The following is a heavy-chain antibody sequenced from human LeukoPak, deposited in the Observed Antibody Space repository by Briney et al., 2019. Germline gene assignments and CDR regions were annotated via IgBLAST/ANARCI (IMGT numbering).Heavy chain of an antibody. D-gene: IGHD4-17*01. CDR1: GFTFSSYE. Sequence: PGGSLRLSCVASGFTFSSYEMNWVRQPPGKGLEWLSYITSSDSTTHYADSVKGRFTISRDDAQNSLYLQMNSLRAEDTAVYYCARDHGTVTTWIDYWGQETLVTVAS. CDR2: ITSSDSTT. J-gene: IGHJ4*02. V-gene: IGHV3-48*03. CDR3: ARDHGTVTTWIDY.